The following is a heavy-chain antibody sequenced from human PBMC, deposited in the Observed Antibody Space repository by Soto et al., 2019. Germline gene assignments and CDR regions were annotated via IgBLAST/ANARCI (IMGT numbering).Heavy chain of an antibody. J-gene: IGHJ4*02. D-gene: IGHD3-10*01. V-gene: IGHV4-59*08. Sequence: SETLSLTCTVSGGSISSYYWSWIRQPPGKGLEWIGYIYYSGSTNYNPSLKSRVTISVDTSKNQFSLKLSSVTAADTAVYYCARGIMVRGTISLYFDFWGQGILVTVSS. CDR1: GGSISSYY. CDR2: IYYSGST. CDR3: ARGIMVRGTISLYFDF.